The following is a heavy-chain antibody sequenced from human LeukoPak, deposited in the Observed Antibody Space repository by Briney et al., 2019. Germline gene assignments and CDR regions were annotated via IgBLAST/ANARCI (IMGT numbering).Heavy chain of an antibody. CDR3: ARHKPTGSYPLEL. J-gene: IGHJ4*02. D-gene: IGHD3-10*01. CDR1: GGSINFYY. CDR2: IYSTGST. V-gene: IGHV4-4*07. Sequence: ETLSLTCTVSGGSINFYYWSWIRQPAGKGLEWIGRIYSTGSTNYSPSLKSRVTMSVDKSKNQFSLNLSSVTAADTAVYYCARHKPTGSYPLELWGQGTLVTVSS.